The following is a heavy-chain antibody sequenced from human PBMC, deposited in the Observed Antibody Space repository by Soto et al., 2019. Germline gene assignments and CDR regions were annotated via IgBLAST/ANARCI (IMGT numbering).Heavy chain of an antibody. Sequence: SETLSLTCTVSGGSISSSSYYWGWIRQPPGKGLEWIGSIYYSGSTYYNPSLKSRVTISVDTSKNQFSLKLSSVTAADTAVCYCATCHRSSGIYYYGMDVWGQGTTVTVSS. CDR3: ATCHRSSGIYYYGMDV. CDR2: IYYSGST. CDR1: GGSISSSSYY. J-gene: IGHJ6*02. V-gene: IGHV4-39*01. D-gene: IGHD6-6*01.